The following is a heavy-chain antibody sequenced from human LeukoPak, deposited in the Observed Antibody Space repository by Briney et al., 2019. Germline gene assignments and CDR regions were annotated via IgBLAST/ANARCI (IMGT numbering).Heavy chain of an antibody. CDR2: IIPIFGIA. J-gene: IGHJ4*02. Sequence: SVKVSCKASGGTFSSYAISWVRQDPGQGLEWMGRIIPIFGIANYAQKFQGRVTITADKSTSTAYMELSSLRSEDTAVYYCARSGYYDSSGYPFDYWGQGTLVTVSS. D-gene: IGHD3-22*01. CDR1: GGTFSSYA. CDR3: ARSGYYDSSGYPFDY. V-gene: IGHV1-69*04.